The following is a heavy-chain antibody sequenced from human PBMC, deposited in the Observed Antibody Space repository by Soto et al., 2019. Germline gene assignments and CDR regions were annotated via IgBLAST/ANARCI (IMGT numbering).Heavy chain of an antibody. CDR1: GFTFSSYD. D-gene: IGHD1-7*01. CDR2: ISSNGGTT. Sequence: EVQLAEPGGGMVQPGGSLRRSCVASGFTFSSYDMHWVRQAPGKGLEYVSSISSNGGTTYYGNSVKGRFTISRDNSKNTLYLQMGSLSAEDMAVYYCVRRVAGNYDYWGQGTLVTVSS. CDR3: VRRVAGNYDY. J-gene: IGHJ4*02. V-gene: IGHV3-64*01.